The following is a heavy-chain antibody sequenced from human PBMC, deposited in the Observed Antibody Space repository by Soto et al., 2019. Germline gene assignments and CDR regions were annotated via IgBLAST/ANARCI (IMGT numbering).Heavy chain of an antibody. D-gene: IGHD4-17*01. J-gene: IGHJ6*02. CDR2: IYYSGST. CDR3: ERDLSHDYGEYEDYYYYGMDV. CDR1: GGSISSYY. V-gene: IGHV4-59*01. Sequence: TETLSLTCTVSGGSISSYYWSWIRQPPGKGLEWIGYIYYSGSTNYNPSLKSRVTISVDTSKNQFSLKLSSVTAADTAVYYCERDLSHDYGEYEDYYYYGMDVCGQVTTVTVS.